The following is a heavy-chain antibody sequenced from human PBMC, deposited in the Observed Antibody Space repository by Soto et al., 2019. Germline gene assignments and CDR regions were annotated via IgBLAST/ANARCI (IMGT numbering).Heavy chain of an antibody. V-gene: IGHV4-34*01. D-gene: IGHD6-13*01. J-gene: IGHJ4*02. CDR2: INHSGST. CDR1: GGSFRGYY. CDR3: ARRRPTAAAGTPLDY. Sequence: LETLSLTCAVCGGSFRGYYWSWIRQPPGKGLEWIGEINHSGSTNYDPSLKSRVTISVDTSKNQFSLKLSSVTAADTAVYYCARRRPTAAAGTPLDYWGPGTLVTDS.